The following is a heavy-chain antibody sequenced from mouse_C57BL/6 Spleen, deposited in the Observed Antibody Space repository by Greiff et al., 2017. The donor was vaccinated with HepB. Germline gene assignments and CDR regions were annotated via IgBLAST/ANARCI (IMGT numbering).Heavy chain of an antibody. D-gene: IGHD1-1*01. J-gene: IGHJ4*01. CDR2: IDPETGGT. CDR1: GYTFNDYE. Sequence: VQLQQSGAELVRPGASVTLSCKASGYTFNDYEMHWVKQTPVHGLEWIGAIDPETGGTAYNQKFKGKAILTADKSSSTAYMELRSLTSEDSAVYYCTRGGTTRVDAMDYWGQGTSVTVSS. V-gene: IGHV1-15*01. CDR3: TRGGTTRVDAMDY.